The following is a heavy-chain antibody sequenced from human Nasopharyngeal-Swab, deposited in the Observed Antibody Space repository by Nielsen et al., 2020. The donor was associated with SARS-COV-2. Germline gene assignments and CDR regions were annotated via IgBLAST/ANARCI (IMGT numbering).Heavy chain of an antibody. J-gene: IGHJ5*02. Sequence: ASVTVSCKASGYTFTSYYMHWVRQAPGQGLEWMGIINPSGGSTSYAQQFQGRVTMTRDTSTSTVYMELSSLRSEDTAVYYCARGFFGRLGELSFGYGDYGWFDPWGQGTLVTVSS. CDR1: GYTFTSYY. V-gene: IGHV1-46*01. CDR3: ARGFFGRLGELSFGYGDYGWFDP. CDR2: INPSGGST. D-gene: IGHD3-16*02.